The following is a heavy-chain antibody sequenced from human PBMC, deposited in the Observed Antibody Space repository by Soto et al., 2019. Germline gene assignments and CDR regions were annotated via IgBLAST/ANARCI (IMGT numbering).Heavy chain of an antibody. CDR2: INPSGGRT. D-gene: IGHD3-16*01. V-gene: IGHV1-46*01. CDR3: ATMLGLTMLTLDSFDN. J-gene: IGHJ3*02. CDR1: GNSFTTYY. Sequence: ASVKVSCKASGNSFTTYYMHWVRQAPGQGLEWMGIINPSGGRTTYAQKFQGRVTMAEDTSTDTAYMELSSLTSEDTAIYYCATMLGLTMLTLDSFDNWGQGTFFTASS.